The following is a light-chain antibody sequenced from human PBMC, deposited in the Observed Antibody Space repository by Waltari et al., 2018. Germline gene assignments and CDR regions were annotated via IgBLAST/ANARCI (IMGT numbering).Light chain of an antibody. CDR3: AARDDSLNGVV. CDR1: SSNSGSNS. J-gene: IGLJ2*01. CDR2: SNN. Sequence: QSVLTQPPSASGTPGQRVTISCSGSSSNSGSNSVHWYQQLPGTAPKLLIYSNNQRPSGVPHHFPVSKSDTSASLAISGLQSEDEADYYCAARDDSLNGVVFGGGTKLTVL. V-gene: IGLV1-44*01.